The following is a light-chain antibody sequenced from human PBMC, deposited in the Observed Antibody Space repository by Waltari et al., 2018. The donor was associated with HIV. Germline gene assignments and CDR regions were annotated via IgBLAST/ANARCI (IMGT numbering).Light chain of an antibody. V-gene: IGKV4-1*01. CDR2: KAS. CDR1: ESVLSPSNNVNY. Sequence: DIVLTQSPETLSVSLGERAAIHCKSEESVLSPSNNVNYFAWYQQRPGQPPTLLFSKASSRSAGVPARFTASGSRTDFTRTIDDRQADDVAVYCCQQYYSTPTFGRGTQLV. CDR3: QQYYSTPT. J-gene: IGKJ5*01.